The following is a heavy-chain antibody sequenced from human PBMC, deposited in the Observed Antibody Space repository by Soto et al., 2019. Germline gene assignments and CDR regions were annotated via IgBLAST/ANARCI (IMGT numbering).Heavy chain of an antibody. Sequence: SETLSLTCTVSGGSISSYYWSWIRQPPGKGLEWIAYIYYSGSTNYNPSLKSRVTISVDTSKNQFSLKLRSVTAADTAVYYCARARVGGVTPYYYYGMDVWGQGTTVTVSS. CDR1: GGSISSYY. CDR2: IYYSGST. V-gene: IGHV4-59*01. J-gene: IGHJ6*02. D-gene: IGHD3-16*01. CDR3: ARARVGGVTPYYYYGMDV.